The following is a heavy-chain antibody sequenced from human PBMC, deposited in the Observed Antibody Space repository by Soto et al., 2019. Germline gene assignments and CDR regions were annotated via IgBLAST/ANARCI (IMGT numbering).Heavy chain of an antibody. Sequence: NLSETLSLTCTVSGGSISSYYWSWIRQPPGKGLEWIGYIYYSGSTNYNPSLKSRVTISVDTSKDQFSLKLSSVTAADTAVYYCAIGQSTGGWFDPWGQGTLVNVS. CDR1: GGSISSYY. D-gene: IGHD4-17*01. J-gene: IGHJ5*02. V-gene: IGHV4-59*01. CDR2: IYYSGST. CDR3: AIGQSTGGWFDP.